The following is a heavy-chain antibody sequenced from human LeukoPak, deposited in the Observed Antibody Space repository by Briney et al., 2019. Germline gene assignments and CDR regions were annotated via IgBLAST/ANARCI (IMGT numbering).Heavy chain of an antibody. V-gene: IGHV5-51*01. D-gene: IGHD3-22*01. CDR1: GYIFSSYW. J-gene: IGHJ4*02. Sequence: GESLRISCKGSGYIFSSYWIGWARQMPGEGLEWMGIIYPGGSDTIYSPPFQGQVTISADKSISTAYVQWNSLRASDTAMYYCARHQYYYDTRAYYIDYWGQGTLVTVSS. CDR3: ARHQYYYDTRAYYIDY. CDR2: IYPGGSDT.